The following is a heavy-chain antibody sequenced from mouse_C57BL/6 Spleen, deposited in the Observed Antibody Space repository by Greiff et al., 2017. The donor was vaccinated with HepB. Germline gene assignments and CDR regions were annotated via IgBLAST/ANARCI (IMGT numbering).Heavy chain of an antibody. D-gene: IGHD1-1*01. CDR2: INPGSGGT. CDR3: ARDYYGSSRYAMDY. Sequence: QVQLKESGAELVRPGTSVKVSCKASGYAFTNYLIEWVKQRPGQGLEWIGVINPGSGGTNYNEKFKGKATLTADKSSSTAYMQLSSLTSEDSAVYFCARDYYGSSRYAMDYWGQGTSVTVSS. J-gene: IGHJ4*01. V-gene: IGHV1-54*01. CDR1: GYAFTNYL.